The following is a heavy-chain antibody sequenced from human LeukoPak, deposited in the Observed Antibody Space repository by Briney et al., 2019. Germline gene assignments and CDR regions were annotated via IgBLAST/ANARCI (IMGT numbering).Heavy chain of an antibody. J-gene: IGHJ3*02. CDR2: ISGSGVST. V-gene: IGHV3-23*01. CDR3: AKVVDRTGTTYAFDI. Sequence: PGGSPRLSCAASGFTFSSYDMSWVRQAPGKGLEWVSAISGSGVSTYYADSVKGRFTISRDNSKNTLYLQMNSLRAEDTAVYYCAKVVDRTGTTYAFDIWGQGTMVTVSS. D-gene: IGHD1-1*01. CDR1: GFTFSSYD.